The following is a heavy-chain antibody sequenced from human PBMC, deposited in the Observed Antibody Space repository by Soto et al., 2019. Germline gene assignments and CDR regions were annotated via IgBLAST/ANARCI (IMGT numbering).Heavy chain of an antibody. CDR3: TRAPLRCSGGSCYSADS. J-gene: IGHJ4*02. V-gene: IGHV3-49*04. CDR1: GFPFVDHG. D-gene: IGHD2-15*01. CDR2: IRRRRYGATA. Sequence: GGSLRLSCTTSGFPFVDHGMSWVRQPPGKGLECLGFIRRRRYGATAEYAASVKGRFSVSRDDSKSIAYLQMNNLQTEDTGVYYCTRAPLRCSGGSCYSADSWGRGTLVTVSS.